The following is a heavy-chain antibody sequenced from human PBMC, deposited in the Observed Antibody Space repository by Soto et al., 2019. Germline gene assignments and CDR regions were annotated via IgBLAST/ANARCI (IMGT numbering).Heavy chain of an antibody. CDR3: ARVLPLISIVGATGWFDP. J-gene: IGHJ5*02. CDR2: IIPIFGTA. V-gene: IGHV1-69*01. D-gene: IGHD1-26*01. CDR1: GGTFSSYA. Sequence: QVQLVQSGAEVKKPGSSVKVSCKASGGTFSSYAISWVRQAPGQGLEWMGGIIPIFGTANYAQKFQGRVTLTADESTSTAYMELSSLRSEDTAVYYCARVLPLISIVGATGWFDPWGQGTLVTVSS.